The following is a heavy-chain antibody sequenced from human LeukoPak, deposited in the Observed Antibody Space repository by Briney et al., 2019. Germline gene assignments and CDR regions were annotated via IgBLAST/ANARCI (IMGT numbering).Heavy chain of an antibody. J-gene: IGHJ6*02. Sequence: SETLSLTCAVYGGSFSGYYWSWIRQPPGKGLEWIGEINHSGSTNYNPSLKSRVTISVDTSKNQFSLKLSSVTAADTAVYYCARGALNIYYYYYGMDVWGQGTTVTVSS. V-gene: IGHV4-34*01. CDR3: ARGALNIYYYYYGMDV. CDR2: INHSGST. CDR1: GGSFSGYY.